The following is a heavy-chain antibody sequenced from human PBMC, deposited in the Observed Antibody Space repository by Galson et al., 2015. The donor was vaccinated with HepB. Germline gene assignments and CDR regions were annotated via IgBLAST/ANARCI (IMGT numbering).Heavy chain of an antibody. CDR3: ASIHPYYDSSGYYDGAFDI. CDR2: IWYDGSNK. Sequence: SLRLSCAASGFTFSSYGMHWVRQAPGKGLEWVAVIWYDGSNKYYADSVKGRFTISRDNSKNTLYLQMNSLRAEDTAVYYCASIHPYYDSSGYYDGAFDIWGQGTMVTVSS. V-gene: IGHV3-33*01. J-gene: IGHJ3*02. D-gene: IGHD3-22*01. CDR1: GFTFSSYG.